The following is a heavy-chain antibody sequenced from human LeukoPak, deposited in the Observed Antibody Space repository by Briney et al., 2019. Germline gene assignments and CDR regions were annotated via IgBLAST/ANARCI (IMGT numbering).Heavy chain of an antibody. CDR3: ARQSRVAVAAAIRGDDAYDI. CDR1: GYTFTGYG. Sequence: ASVKVSCKASGYTFTGYGISWVRQAPGQGLEWMGWINTYNGNTNYAQNLQGRVTMTTDTSTSTAYMELRSLTSDDTAVYYCARQSRVAVAAAIRGDDAYDIWGQGTMVTVSS. J-gene: IGHJ3*02. D-gene: IGHD2-2*01. CDR2: INTYNGNT. V-gene: IGHV1-18*01.